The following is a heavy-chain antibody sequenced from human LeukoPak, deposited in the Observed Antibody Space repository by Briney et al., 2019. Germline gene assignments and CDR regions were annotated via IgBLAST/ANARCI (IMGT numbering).Heavy chain of an antibody. CDR3: ASQCSSTSCYDPNAFDI. CDR1: GYTFTGYY. Sequence: ASVKVSCKVSGYTFTGYYMHWVRQAPGQGLEWMGWINPNSGGTNYAQKFQGRVTMTRDTSTSTVYMELSSLRSEDTAVYYCASQCSSTSCYDPNAFDIWGQGTMVTVSS. J-gene: IGHJ3*02. V-gene: IGHV1-2*02. CDR2: INPNSGGT. D-gene: IGHD2-2*01.